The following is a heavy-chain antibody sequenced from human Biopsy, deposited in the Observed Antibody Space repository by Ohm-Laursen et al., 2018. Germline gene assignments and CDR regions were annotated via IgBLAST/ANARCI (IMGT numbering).Heavy chain of an antibody. Sequence: TLSLTCTVSGGSINGGSYYWSWLRQPPGKGLEWIGYIYYTGSTNYNPSLKSRVTISVDPSMNHLSPGLTSVTAADTAVYYCARHAPSYSGSYWRYFDLWGRGTLVTVSS. D-gene: IGHD1-26*01. CDR2: IYYTGST. J-gene: IGHJ2*01. CDR1: GGSINGGSYY. CDR3: ARHAPSYSGSYWRYFDL. V-gene: IGHV4-61*03.